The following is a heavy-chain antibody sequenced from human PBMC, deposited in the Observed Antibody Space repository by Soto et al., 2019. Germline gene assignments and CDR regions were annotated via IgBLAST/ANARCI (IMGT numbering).Heavy chain of an antibody. D-gene: IGHD3-22*01. CDR1: GGSLCNYY. Sequence: SETLSLTCTVSGGSLCNYYWSWTRQPPGKGLEWIGYIYYAGTTTYNPSLKSRVTISLDRSKNQFSLKLDSVTAADTAVYYCTRLGGYYQALDSWGQGTLVTVSS. V-gene: IGHV4-59*08. J-gene: IGHJ4*02. CDR2: IYYAGTT. CDR3: TRLGGYYQALDS.